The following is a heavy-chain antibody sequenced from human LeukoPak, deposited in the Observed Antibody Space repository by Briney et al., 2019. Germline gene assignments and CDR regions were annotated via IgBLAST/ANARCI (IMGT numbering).Heavy chain of an antibody. CDR1: GYTFTGYY. D-gene: IGHD2-2*02. V-gene: IGHV1-2*02. Sequence: ASVKVSCKASGYTFTGYYMHLVRQAPGQGLEWMGWINPNSGGTNYAQKFQGRVTMTRDTSISTAYMELSRLRSDDTAVYYCARDRSKYQLLYSWFDPWGQGTLGTVSS. J-gene: IGHJ5*02. CDR2: INPNSGGT. CDR3: ARDRSKYQLLYSWFDP.